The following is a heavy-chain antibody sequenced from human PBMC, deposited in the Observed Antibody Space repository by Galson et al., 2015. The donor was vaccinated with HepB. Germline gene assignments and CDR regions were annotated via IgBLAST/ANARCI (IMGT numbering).Heavy chain of an antibody. D-gene: IGHD3-22*01. CDR1: GYTFTSYY. J-gene: IGHJ4*02. V-gene: IGHV1-46*01. Sequence: SVKVSCKASGYTFTSYYMHWVRQAPGQGLEWMGIINPSGGSTSYAQKFQGRVTMTRDTSTSTVYMELSSLRSEDTAVYYCARAGLDYYDSSGYLNPIDYWGQGTLVTVSS. CDR2: INPSGGST. CDR3: ARAGLDYYDSSGYLNPIDY.